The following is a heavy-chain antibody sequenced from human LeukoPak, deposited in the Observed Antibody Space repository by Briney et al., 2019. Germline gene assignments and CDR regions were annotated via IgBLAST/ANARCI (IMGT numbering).Heavy chain of an antibody. CDR2: IYYSGST. CDR1: GGSISSYN. D-gene: IGHD3-9*01. J-gene: IGHJ5*02. CDR3: ARYSYDILTGYPKGWFDP. V-gene: IGHV4-59*01. Sequence: SETLSLTCTVSGGSISSYNCSWIRQPPGKGLEWIGYIYYSGSTNYNPSLKSRVTISVDTSKNQFSLKLSSVTAADTAVYYCARYSYDILTGYPKGWFDPWGQGTLVTVSS.